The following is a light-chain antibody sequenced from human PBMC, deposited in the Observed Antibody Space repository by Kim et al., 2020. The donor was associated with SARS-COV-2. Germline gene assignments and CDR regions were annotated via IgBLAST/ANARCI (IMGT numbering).Light chain of an antibody. V-gene: IGLV1-40*01. CDR2: GNR. CDR1: SANIGAGDE. J-gene: IGLJ1*01. Sequence: TETSANIGAGDEDHRTQHLPGTAPILLIYGNRHRPSGVPDRFSGSKSGTSASLAITGLQAEDEADYYCQSYDSSLSGYVFGTGTKVTVL. CDR3: QSYDSSLSGYV.